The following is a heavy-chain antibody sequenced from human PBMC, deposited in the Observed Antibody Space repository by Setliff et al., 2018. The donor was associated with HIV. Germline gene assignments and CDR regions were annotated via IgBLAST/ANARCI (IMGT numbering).Heavy chain of an antibody. D-gene: IGHD2-15*01. J-gene: IGHJ6*03. CDR2: VNHSGTT. CDR3: AKMPPGEILPYFYMDV. V-gene: IGHV4-34*01. CDR1: GTSFSDYY. Sequence: SETLSLTCAVYGTSFSDYYWTWIRQPPGKGLEWIGEVNHSGTTNYNTSLKSRVTISGDTSKKQFSLKLSSVTAADTAVYYCAKMPPGEILPYFYMDVWGKGTTVTVSS.